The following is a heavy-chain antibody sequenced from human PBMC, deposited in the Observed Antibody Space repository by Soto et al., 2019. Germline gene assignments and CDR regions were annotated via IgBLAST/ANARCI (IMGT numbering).Heavy chain of an antibody. J-gene: IGHJ4*02. CDR2: IYHSGST. Sequence: SETLSLTCTVSGVSIIGGGYYWTLIRQPPGKGLEWIGYIYHSGSTYYNPSLKSRVSISVDTSKNQFSLKLSSVTAADTAVYYCARGLNYRNHGVFDYRGQAPLVTVPS. D-gene: IGHD4-4*01. V-gene: IGHV4-30-4*01. CDR1: GVSIIGGGYY. CDR3: ARGLNYRNHGVFDY.